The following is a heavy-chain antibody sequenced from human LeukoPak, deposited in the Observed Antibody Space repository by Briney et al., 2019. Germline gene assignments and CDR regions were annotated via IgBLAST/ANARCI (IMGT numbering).Heavy chain of an antibody. D-gene: IGHD5-12*01. Sequence: PGGSLRLSCETSGFTFVDFGLSWVRQAPGKGLEWVAHINQDGSEEHYMDSVKARFIISRDNAKNSLSLQMDSLRAEDTAVYYCVRDGGVSGYDLLDYWGQGTLVTVSS. J-gene: IGHJ4*02. CDR2: INQDGSEE. CDR1: GFTFVDFG. V-gene: IGHV3-7*01. CDR3: VRDGGVSGYDLLDY.